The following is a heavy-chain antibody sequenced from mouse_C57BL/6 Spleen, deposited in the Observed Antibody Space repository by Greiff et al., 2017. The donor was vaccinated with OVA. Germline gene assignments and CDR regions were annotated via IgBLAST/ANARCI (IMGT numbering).Heavy chain of an antibody. CDR2: IDPSDSYT. CDR3: ARDYGDYFDY. Sequence: VKLQQPGAELVMPGASVKLSCKASGYTFTSYWMHWVKQRPGQGLEWIGEIDPSDSYTNYNQKFKGKSTLTVDKSSSTAYMQLSSLTSEDSAVYYCARDYGDYFDYWGQGTTLTVSS. V-gene: IGHV1-69*01. D-gene: IGHD1-1*01. J-gene: IGHJ2*01. CDR1: GYTFTSYW.